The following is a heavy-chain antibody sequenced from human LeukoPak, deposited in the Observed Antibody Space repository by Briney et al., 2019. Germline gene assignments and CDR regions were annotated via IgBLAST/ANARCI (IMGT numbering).Heavy chain of an antibody. J-gene: IGHJ4*02. D-gene: IGHD5-24*01. CDR2: IIPIFGTA. CDR3: ARGGEMARGYYFDY. V-gene: IGHV1-69*06. CDR1: GGTFSSYA. Sequence: ASVKVSCKASGGTFSSYAISWVRQAPGQGLEWMGGIIPIFGTANYAQKFQGRVTITADKSTSTAYMELSSLRSEDTAVYYCARGGEMARGYYFDYWGQGTLVTVSS.